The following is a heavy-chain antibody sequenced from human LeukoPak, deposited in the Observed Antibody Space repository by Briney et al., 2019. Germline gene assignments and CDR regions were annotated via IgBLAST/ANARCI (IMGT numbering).Heavy chain of an antibody. Sequence: GGSLRLSCAASGFTFSNDWMSWVRQAPGKGLEWMASIKGDGSDKYCVDSVKGRFTISRDNAKNSMYLQMNSLRAEDTAVYYCARDPETKRGRDGLDYWGPGTLVIVSS. CDR3: ARDPETKRGRDGLDY. V-gene: IGHV3-7*01. J-gene: IGHJ4*02. CDR1: GFTFSNDW. D-gene: IGHD1-14*01. CDR2: IKGDGSDK.